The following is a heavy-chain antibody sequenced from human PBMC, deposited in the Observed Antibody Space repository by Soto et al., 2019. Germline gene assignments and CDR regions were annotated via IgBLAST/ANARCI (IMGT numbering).Heavy chain of an antibody. V-gene: IGHV1-2*02. J-gene: IGHJ4*02. CDR2: LKPNSGGT. CDR3: ARISAAVAGDY. CDR1: GYTFTGYY. D-gene: IGHD6-19*01. Sequence: ASVKVSCKASGYTFTGYYMHWVRQAHGQGLEWMGWLKPNSGGTNYAQKFQGRVTMTRDTSISTAYMELSRLRSDDTAVYYCARISAAVAGDYRVQGTLVTVSS.